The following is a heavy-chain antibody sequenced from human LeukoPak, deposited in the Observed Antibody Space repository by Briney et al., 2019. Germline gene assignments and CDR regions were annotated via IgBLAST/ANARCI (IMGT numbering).Heavy chain of an antibody. J-gene: IGHJ6*03. CDR1: GGSISSYY. V-gene: IGHV4-59*01. Sequence: PSETLSLTCTVSGGSISSYYWSWIRQHPGKGLEWSGYIYYSGSTNYNPSLKSRVTISVDTSKNQFSLKLSSVTAADTAVYYCARGGVVVPAAIGSYYMDVWGKGTTVTVSS. D-gene: IGHD2-2*01. CDR3: ARGGVVVPAAIGSYYMDV. CDR2: IYYSGST.